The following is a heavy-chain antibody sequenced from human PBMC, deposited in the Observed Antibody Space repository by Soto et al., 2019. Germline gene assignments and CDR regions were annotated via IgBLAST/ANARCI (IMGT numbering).Heavy chain of an antibody. CDR1: GFSLSTSGVG. CDR3: AHKGGRGAGMDV. CDR2: IYWDDDE. J-gene: IGHJ6*02. Sequence: QITLKESGPTLVRPTQTLTLTCTFSGFSLSTSGVGVTWIRQPPGKALEWLALIYWDDDERYSPSLKSRLTTTKDTSKNQVVLTMTNMDPVDAATYYCAHKGGRGAGMDVWGQGTTVIVSS. V-gene: IGHV2-5*02. D-gene: IGHD2-15*01.